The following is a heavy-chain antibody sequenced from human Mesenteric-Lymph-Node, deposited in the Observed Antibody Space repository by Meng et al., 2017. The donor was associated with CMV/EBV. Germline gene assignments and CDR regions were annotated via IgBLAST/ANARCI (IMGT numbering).Heavy chain of an antibody. J-gene: IGHJ5*02. CDR3: ALGGDYGLS. V-gene: IGHV3-30*02. Sequence: GGSLRLSCAASGFTFSNYGMHWVRQAPGKGLEWVAFIRYDGNTEYYADSVKGRFTISRDISKNTLFLQMNSLRVEDTAVYYCALGGDYGLSWGQGTLVTVSS. D-gene: IGHD4-17*01. CDR1: GFTFSNYG. CDR2: IRYDGNTE.